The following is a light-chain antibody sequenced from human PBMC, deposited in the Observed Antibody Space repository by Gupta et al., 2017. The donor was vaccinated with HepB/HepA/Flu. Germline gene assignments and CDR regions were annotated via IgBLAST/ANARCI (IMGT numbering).Light chain of an antibody. CDR2: QVS. J-gene: IGKJ4*01. V-gene: IGKV1-5*03. CDR3: QHKNNCSRT. Sequence: DIQMTQSPPTLSASVGDRVTITCRASQVISPWLAWYQQKPGKAPKVLISQVSSLNGGVPSRFSGGGSGTEFALTISSLQPDDFATYYCQHKNNCSRTFGRGTRVEMK. CDR1: QVISPW.